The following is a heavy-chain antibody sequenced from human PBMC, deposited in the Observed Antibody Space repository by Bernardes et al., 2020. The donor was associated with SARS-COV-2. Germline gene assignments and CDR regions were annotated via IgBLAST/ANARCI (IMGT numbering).Heavy chain of an antibody. CDR1: GFTFSSYW. CDR2: IKGDGSTT. J-gene: IGHJ3*01. Sequence: GGSLRLSCSASGFTFSSYWMNWVRQAPGKGLVWVSRIKGDGSTTTYADSVKGRFTVSRDNAKNTLFLQMNSLRAEDTAVYYCARDLFGHCLGTTCYDALDLWCQGTTGTVCS. D-gene: IGHD1-1*01. CDR3: ARDLFGHCLGTTCYDALDL. V-gene: IGHV3-74*03.